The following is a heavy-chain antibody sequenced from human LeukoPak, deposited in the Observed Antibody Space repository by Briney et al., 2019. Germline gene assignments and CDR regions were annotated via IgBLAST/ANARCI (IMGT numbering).Heavy chain of an antibody. V-gene: IGHV4-39*07. J-gene: IGHJ4*02. D-gene: IGHD6-13*01. CDR1: GGSISTSNYY. CDR2: IYYSGST. CDR3: ARLFKAAAGTIDY. Sequence: SETLSLTCTVSGGSISTSNYYWGWIRQPPGKGLEWIGTIYYSGSTYYNPSLKSRVTISVDTSKNQFSLKLSSVTAADTAVYYCARLFKAAAGTIDYWGQGTLVTVSS.